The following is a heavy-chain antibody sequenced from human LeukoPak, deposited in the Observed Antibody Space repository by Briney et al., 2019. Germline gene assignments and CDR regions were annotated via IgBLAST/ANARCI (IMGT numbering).Heavy chain of an antibody. CDR1: GFTFSSYG. Sequence: GGSLRLSCAASGFTFSSYGMHWVRQAPGKGLEWVAFIRYDGSNKYYADSVKGRLTISRDNAKNSLCLQMNSLRAEDTAIYYCARDPNVNKNFDYWGQGTLVTVSS. CDR3: ARDPNVNKNFDY. J-gene: IGHJ4*02. D-gene: IGHD1/OR15-1a*01. CDR2: IRYDGSNK. V-gene: IGHV3-30*02.